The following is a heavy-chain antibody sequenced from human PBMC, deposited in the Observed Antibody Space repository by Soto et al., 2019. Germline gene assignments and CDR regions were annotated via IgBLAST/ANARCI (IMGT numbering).Heavy chain of an antibody. Sequence: EVQLLESGGGLVQPGGSLRLSCAASGFAFSSYAMSWVRQAPGKGLEWVSSIGIGGDTYYADSVKGRFAISRDNSKNTLFLQMIGLRAEDTALYYCGTGTTHSVFAIWGHATVVTVSS. V-gene: IGHV3-23*01. CDR3: GTGTTHSVFAI. D-gene: IGHD1-1*01. CDR1: GFAFSSYA. CDR2: IGIGGDT. J-gene: IGHJ3*02.